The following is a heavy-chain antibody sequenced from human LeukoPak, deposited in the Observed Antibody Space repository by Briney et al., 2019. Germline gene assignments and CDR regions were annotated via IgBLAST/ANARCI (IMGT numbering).Heavy chain of an antibody. CDR2: IYYSGST. Sequence: SETLSLTCTVSGGSISSNYWSWIRQPPGQGLEWMGYIYYSGSTSYNPSLTSRVTISVDTSNNQFSLKLSSVTAADTAVYYCARLTLYSYGNLDYWGQGALVTVSS. D-gene: IGHD5-18*01. J-gene: IGHJ4*02. CDR1: GGSISSNY. CDR3: ARLTLYSYGNLDY. V-gene: IGHV4-59*01.